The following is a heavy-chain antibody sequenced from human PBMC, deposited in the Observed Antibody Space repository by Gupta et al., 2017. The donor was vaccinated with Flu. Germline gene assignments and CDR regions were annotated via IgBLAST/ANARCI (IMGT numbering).Heavy chain of an antibody. CDR2: IYYSGST. D-gene: IGHD5-18*01. CDR3: ARGGYSSGYFVYFQQ. Sequence: QVQLQESGPRLVKPSETLSLTCTVSGDSINGFYWSWIRQPPGKGLEWIGHIYYSGSTNYSPSLKSRVAISLDTSKNQFSLKLTSVTAADTAVYYCARGGYSSGYFVYFQQWGQGTLVTVSS. CDR1: GDSINGFY. V-gene: IGHV4-59*01. J-gene: IGHJ1*01.